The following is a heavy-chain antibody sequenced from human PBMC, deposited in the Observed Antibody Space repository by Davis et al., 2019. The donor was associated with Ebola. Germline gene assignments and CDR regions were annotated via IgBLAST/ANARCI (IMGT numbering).Heavy chain of an antibody. CDR2: IYYSGST. V-gene: IGHV4-61*08. D-gene: IGHD4-23*01. Sequence: PSETLSLTCTVSGGSISSGGYYWSWIRQPPGKGLEWIGYIYYSGSTNYNPSLKSRVTISVDTSKNQFSLKLSSVTAADTAVYYCARRVGYGGNSLFDYWGQGTLVTVSS. CDR1: GGSISSGGYY. J-gene: IGHJ4*02. CDR3: ARRVGYGGNSLFDY.